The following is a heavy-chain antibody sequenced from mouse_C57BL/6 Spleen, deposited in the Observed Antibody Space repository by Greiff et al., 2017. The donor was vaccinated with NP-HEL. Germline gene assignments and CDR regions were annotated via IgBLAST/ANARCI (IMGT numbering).Heavy chain of an antibody. V-gene: IGHV5-17*01. Sequence: DVMLVESGGGLVKPGGSLKLSCAASGFTFSDYGMHWVRQAPEKGLEWVAYISSGSSTIYYADTVKGRFTISRDNAKNTLFLQMTSLRSEDTAMYYCARESTTVVATRYFDVWGTGTTVTVSS. J-gene: IGHJ1*03. CDR1: GFTFSDYG. CDR2: ISSGSSTI. CDR3: ARESTTVVATRYFDV. D-gene: IGHD1-1*01.